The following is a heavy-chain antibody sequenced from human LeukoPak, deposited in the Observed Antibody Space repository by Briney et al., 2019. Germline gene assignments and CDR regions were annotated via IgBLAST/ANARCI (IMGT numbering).Heavy chain of an antibody. J-gene: IGHJ4*02. CDR3: ARGDGNYAFVH. D-gene: IGHD3-16*01. CDR1: GFTFNDYY. Sequence: GGSLRLSCAASGFTFNDYYMSWIRQAPGKGLEWVSSITSSGSAIYYSVSVKGRFTISRDNAKNSLYLQMNSLRAEDTAVYYCARGDGNYAFVHWGQGTPVTVSS. V-gene: IGHV3-11*01. CDR2: ITSSGSAI.